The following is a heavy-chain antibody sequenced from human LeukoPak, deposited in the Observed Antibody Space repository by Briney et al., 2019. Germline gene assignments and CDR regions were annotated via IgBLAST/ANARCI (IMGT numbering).Heavy chain of an antibody. D-gene: IGHD2-2*01. J-gene: IGHJ5*02. V-gene: IGHV1-2*02. CDR3: ARGGAKVVGTRADWFDA. CDR2: INPTTGGT. Sequence: ASVKVSCTASGYTFTGNYLTWVRQAPGQGVEWMGWINPTTGGTNYAQKFQGRVTMTRDRYINTVYMELTGLISDDTAVYYCARGGAKVVGTRADWFDAWGRGTLVTVSS. CDR1: GYTFTGNY.